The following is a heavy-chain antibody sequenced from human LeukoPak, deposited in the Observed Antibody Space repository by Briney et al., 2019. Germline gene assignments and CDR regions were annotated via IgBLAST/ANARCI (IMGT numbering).Heavy chain of an antibody. CDR3: AKVLTGDGYYYYGMDV. V-gene: IGHV3-23*01. D-gene: IGHD7-27*01. CDR1: GFTFSSFW. J-gene: IGHJ6*02. CDR2: ISGSGGST. Sequence: GGPLRLSCAASGFTFSSFWMRWVRQAPGKGLEWVSAISGSGGSTYYADSVKGRFTISRDNSKNTLYLQMNSLRAEDTAVYYCAKVLTGDGYYYYGMDVWGQGTTVTVSS.